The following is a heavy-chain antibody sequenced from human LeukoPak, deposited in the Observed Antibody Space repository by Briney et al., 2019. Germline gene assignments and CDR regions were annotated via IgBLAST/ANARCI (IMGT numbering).Heavy chain of an antibody. J-gene: IGHJ4*02. V-gene: IGHV3-74*01. CDR2: INSDGSST. Sequence: PGGSLRLSCAASGFTFSTYWMHWVRQAPGKGLVWVSRINSDGSSTNYADSVKGRFTISRDNAENTLHLQMNSLRAEDTAVYYCATQPGSDYWGQGTLVTVSS. CDR1: GFTFSTYW. D-gene: IGHD3-10*01. CDR3: ATQPGSDY.